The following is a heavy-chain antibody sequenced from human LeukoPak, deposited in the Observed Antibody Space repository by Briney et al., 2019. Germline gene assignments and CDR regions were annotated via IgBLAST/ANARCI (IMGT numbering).Heavy chain of an antibody. CDR1: GWSFSGYY. V-gene: IGHV4-34*01. Sequence: SETLSLTCAVYGWSFSGYYWSWIRQPPGKGLEWIGEINHSGSTNYNPSFKSRVTISVDTSKNQFYLKLSSVTAADTAVYYCARAYYYYYYMDVWGKGTTVTVSS. CDR3: ARAYYYYYYMDV. CDR2: INHSGST. J-gene: IGHJ6*03.